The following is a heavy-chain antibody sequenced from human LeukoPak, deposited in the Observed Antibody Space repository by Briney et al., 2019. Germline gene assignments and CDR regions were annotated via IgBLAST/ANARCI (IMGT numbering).Heavy chain of an antibody. J-gene: IGHJ4*02. V-gene: IGHV3-20*04. CDR3: AKVSGILTGYADY. Sequence: GGSLRLSCAASGFKFDDYGMSWVRQTPGKGLEWVSGINYNGDIIHYADSVQGRFTISRDNAKNSLSLQMSSLRAEDTAVYYCAKVSGILTGYADYWGQGTLVTVSS. D-gene: IGHD3-9*01. CDR1: GFKFDDYG. CDR2: INYNGDII.